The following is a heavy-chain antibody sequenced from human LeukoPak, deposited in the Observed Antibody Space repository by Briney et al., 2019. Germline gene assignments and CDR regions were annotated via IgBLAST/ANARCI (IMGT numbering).Heavy chain of an antibody. V-gene: IGHV4-59*01. CDR3: ASGYSYGGKYYFDY. D-gene: IGHD5-18*01. CDR2: IYYSGST. J-gene: IGHJ4*02. CDR1: GGSISSYY. Sequence: PSETLSLTCTVSGGSISSYYWSWIRQPPGKGLEWIGYIYYSGSTNYNPSLKSRVTISVDTSKNQFSLKLSSVTAADTAVYYCASGYSYGGKYYFDYWGQGTLVTVSS.